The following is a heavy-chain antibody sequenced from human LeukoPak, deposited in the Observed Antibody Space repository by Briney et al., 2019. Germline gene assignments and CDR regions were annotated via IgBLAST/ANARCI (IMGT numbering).Heavy chain of an antibody. CDR3: ARGLGYVSGWYWFDP. J-gene: IGHJ5*02. CDR2: INTDTGNP. CDR1: GYTFTTYS. V-gene: IGHV7-4-1*02. Sequence: ASVKVSCKASGYTFTTYSMNWVRQAPGQGLEWLGWINTDTGNPTYAQGFTGRFVFSLDTSVSTAYLQISSLKAEDTAVYYCARGLGYVSGWYWFDPWGQGTLVTVSS. D-gene: IGHD6-19*01.